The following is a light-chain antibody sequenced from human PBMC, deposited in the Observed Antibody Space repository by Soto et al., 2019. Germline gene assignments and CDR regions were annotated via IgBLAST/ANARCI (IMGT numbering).Light chain of an antibody. CDR2: DVS. Sequence: SALTQPASVSGSPGLSITLSCTGTSSDVGAYNFVSWYQQHPGKAPKLIIYDVSNRPSGVSNRFSGSKSGNTASLTISGLQAEDEADYYCNSYTTSSTHVFGTGTKVTVL. V-gene: IGLV2-14*03. CDR1: SSDVGAYNF. J-gene: IGLJ1*01. CDR3: NSYTTSSTHV.